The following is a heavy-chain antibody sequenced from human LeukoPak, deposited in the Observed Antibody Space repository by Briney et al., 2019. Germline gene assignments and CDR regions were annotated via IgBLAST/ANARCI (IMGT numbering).Heavy chain of an antibody. CDR1: GYSFTSFW. J-gene: IGHJ5*02. D-gene: IGHD2-2*01. CDR2: IYPGDSRI. Sequence: GESLKISCQGFGYSFTSFWIGWVRQMPGKGMEWMGVIYPGDSRIRYNPSFQGQVTISVDKSISTAYLQWVSLKASDTAMYYCACRDLTSTWSFPWGQGTLVTVSS. V-gene: IGHV5-51*01. CDR3: ACRDLTSTWSFP.